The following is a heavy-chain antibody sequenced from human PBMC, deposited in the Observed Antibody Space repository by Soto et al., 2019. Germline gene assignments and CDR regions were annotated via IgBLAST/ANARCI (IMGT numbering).Heavy chain of an antibody. CDR3: VRDISGPAERNWFDP. J-gene: IGHJ5*02. CDR1: GMTFADYN. CDR2: ISRSSTYF. D-gene: IGHD6-19*01. V-gene: IGHV3-21*01. Sequence: GGSLRLSCVTSGMTFADYNMNWVRQAPGKGLEWVSTISRSSTYFYYADSVKGRFTVSRDDAKNSLFLHMGGLTTDDTGVYFCVRDISGPAERNWFDPWGQGTLVTVSS.